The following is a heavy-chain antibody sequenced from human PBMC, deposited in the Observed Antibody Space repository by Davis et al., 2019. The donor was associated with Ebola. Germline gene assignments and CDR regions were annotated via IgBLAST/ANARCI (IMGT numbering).Heavy chain of an antibody. Sequence: SVKVSCKASGYTFTSYAISWVRQAPGQGLEWMGGIIPIFGTANYAQKFQGRVTITADESTSTAYMELSSLRSEDTAVYYCAKSGLSFGVVKYHYGMDVWGKGTTVTVSS. J-gene: IGHJ6*04. CDR3: AKSGLSFGVVKYHYGMDV. CDR1: GYTFTSYA. D-gene: IGHD3-3*01. CDR2: IIPIFGTA. V-gene: IGHV1-69*13.